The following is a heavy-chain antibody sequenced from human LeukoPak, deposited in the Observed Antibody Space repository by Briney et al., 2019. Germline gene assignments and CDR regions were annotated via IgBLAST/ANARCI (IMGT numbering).Heavy chain of an antibody. J-gene: IGHJ5*02. D-gene: IGHD2-2*01. Sequence: GGSLRLSCAASGFTFSSYAMHWVRQAPGKGLEWVAVISYDGSNKYYADSVKGRFTISRDNSKNTLYLQMNSLRAEDTAVYYCARHCPGTSCFRRAWFDPWGQGTLVTVSS. CDR2: ISYDGSNK. CDR1: GFTFSSYA. V-gene: IGHV3-30-3*01. CDR3: ARHCPGTSCFRRAWFDP.